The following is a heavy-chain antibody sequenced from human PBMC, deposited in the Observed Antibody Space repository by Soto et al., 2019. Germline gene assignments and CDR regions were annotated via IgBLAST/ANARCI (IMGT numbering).Heavy chain of an antibody. V-gene: IGHV3-74*01. CDR1: GFTFRSSW. D-gene: IGHD6-19*01. CDR3: XRGPXGXYGYDY. J-gene: IGHJ4*02. CDR2: INSDATTK. Sequence: EVQLVESGGGLVQPGGSLRLSCVASGFTFRSSWMHWVRQAPGKGLVWVSRINSDATTKNYAEYAKGRFTXXXXXXXXXXXXXXXXXXXXXTXVYYXXRGPXGXYGYDYWGQGTLLTVXS.